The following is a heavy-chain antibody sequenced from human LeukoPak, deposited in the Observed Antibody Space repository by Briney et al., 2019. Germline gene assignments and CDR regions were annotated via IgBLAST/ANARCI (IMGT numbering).Heavy chain of an antibody. D-gene: IGHD6-6*01. V-gene: IGHV4-34*01. Sequence: SETLSLTCAVYGGSFSGYYWSWIRQPPGKGLEWIGEINHSGSTNYNPSLKSRVTISVDTSKNQFSLKLSSVTAADTAVYYCARIPSIAARPYYYYGMDVWGQGTTVTVSS. CDR2: INHSGST. CDR3: ARIPSIAARPYYYYGMDV. J-gene: IGHJ6*02. CDR1: GGSFSGYY.